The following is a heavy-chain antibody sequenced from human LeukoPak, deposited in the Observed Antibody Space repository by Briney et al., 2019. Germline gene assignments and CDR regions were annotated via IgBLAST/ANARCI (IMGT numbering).Heavy chain of an antibody. CDR1: GFTFSSYW. J-gene: IGHJ4*02. Sequence: QPGGSLRLSCAASGFTFSSYWMHWVRQAPGKGLVWVSRINSDGSSTSYADSVKGRFTISRDNSKNTLYMQMNSLRAEDTAVYYCARDFAAAGIFDYWGQGTLVTVSS. CDR2: INSDGSST. D-gene: IGHD6-13*01. CDR3: ARDFAAAGIFDY. V-gene: IGHV3-74*01.